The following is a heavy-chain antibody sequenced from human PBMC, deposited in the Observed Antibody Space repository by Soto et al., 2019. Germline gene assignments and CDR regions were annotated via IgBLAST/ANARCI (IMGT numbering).Heavy chain of an antibody. CDR1: GFTFSSYA. Sequence: GGSLRLSCAASGFTFSSYAMHWVRQAPGKGLEWVAVISYDGSNKYYADSVKGRFTISRDNSKNTLYLQMNSLRAEDTAVYYCSSRGSSTIVDVWGQGTTVTVSS. CDR3: SSRGSSTIVDV. CDR2: ISYDGSNK. V-gene: IGHV3-30-3*01. J-gene: IGHJ6*02. D-gene: IGHD2-2*01.